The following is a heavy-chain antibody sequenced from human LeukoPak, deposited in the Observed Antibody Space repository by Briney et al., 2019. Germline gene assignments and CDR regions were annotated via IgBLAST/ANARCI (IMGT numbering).Heavy chain of an antibody. Sequence: GGSLRLSCAASGFTVSSNYMSWVRQAPGKGLEWVSVIYSGGSTYYADSVKGRSTISRDNSKNTLYLQMNSLRAEDTAVYYCARVNVYSSSWYYDYWGQGTLVTVSS. CDR3: ARVNVYSSSWYYDY. CDR2: IYSGGST. CDR1: GFTVSSNY. J-gene: IGHJ4*02. D-gene: IGHD6-13*01. V-gene: IGHV3-66*01.